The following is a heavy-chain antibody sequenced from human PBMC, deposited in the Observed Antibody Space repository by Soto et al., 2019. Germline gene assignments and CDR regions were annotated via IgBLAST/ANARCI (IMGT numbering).Heavy chain of an antibody. Sequence: QVQLVQSGAEVKKPGSSVKVSCKASGVTFSSYAISWVRQAPGQGLEWMGGIIPIFGTANYAQKFQGRVTITADESTSTAYMELSSLRSEDTAGHYCARVPEGAAAGGNGMDVWGQGTTVTVSS. CDR1: GVTFSSYA. CDR2: IIPIFGTA. V-gene: IGHV1-69*12. J-gene: IGHJ6*02. CDR3: ARVPEGAAAGGNGMDV. D-gene: IGHD6-13*01.